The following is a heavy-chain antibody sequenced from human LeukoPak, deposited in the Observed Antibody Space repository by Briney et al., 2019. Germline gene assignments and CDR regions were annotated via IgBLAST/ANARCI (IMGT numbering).Heavy chain of an antibody. J-gene: IGHJ3*02. D-gene: IGHD3-10*01. CDR1: GFTFSSYW. CDR2: IKQDGSEK. CDR3: ARDQYLDAFDI. Sequence: GGSLRLSCAASGFTFSSYWMSWVRQAPGKGLEWVANIKQDGSEKYYGESVKGRFTISRDNAKNSLYLQMNSLRAEDTAVYYCARDQYLDAFDIWGQGTMVTVSS. V-gene: IGHV3-7*01.